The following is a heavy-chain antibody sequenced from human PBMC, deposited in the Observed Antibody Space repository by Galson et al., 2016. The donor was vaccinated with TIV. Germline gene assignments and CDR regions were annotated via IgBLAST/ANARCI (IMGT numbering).Heavy chain of an antibody. Sequence: LRLSCAASGFPFSSYGMHWVRLAPGTGLEWLAAVWFDGSNIHYAESVRGRFTISRDNPKNTLYLQMNSLRAEDTGVYYCAREFRDYYFDYWGQGTLVTVSP. CDR3: AREFRDYYFDY. V-gene: IGHV3-33*01. CDR2: VWFDGSNI. D-gene: IGHD3/OR15-3a*01. J-gene: IGHJ4*02. CDR1: GFPFSSYG.